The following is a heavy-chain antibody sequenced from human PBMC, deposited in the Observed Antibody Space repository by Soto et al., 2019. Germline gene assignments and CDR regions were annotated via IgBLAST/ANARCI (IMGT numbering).Heavy chain of an antibody. J-gene: IGHJ3*02. V-gene: IGHV4-31*03. CDR3: ARPVQTNFDAFDI. Sequence: QVQLQESGPGLVKPSQTLSLTCTVSGGSITNDGYYWTWIRQHPGKGLEWIGYIYFNGDTYYTPSLTSRVTISVDRYKNQFYLNLTSVTAADTAVYYCARPVQTNFDAFDIWGQGTMVTVSS. CDR2: IYFNGDT. CDR1: GGSITNDGYY. D-gene: IGHD7-27*01.